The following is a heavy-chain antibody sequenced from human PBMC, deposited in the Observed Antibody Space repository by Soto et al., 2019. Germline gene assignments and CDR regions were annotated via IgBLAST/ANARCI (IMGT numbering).Heavy chain of an antibody. D-gene: IGHD3-9*01. V-gene: IGHV3-7*04. Sequence: EVQLVESGGGLVQSGGSLRLSCEASGFSFITYWMNWVRQAPGKGLEWLASIKEEGSEKQYVDSVKGRFTISRDNAKNSWYLQMNSLSEEDTAVYYCVRAISGSFALWGQGTLVIVSS. J-gene: IGHJ4*02. CDR2: IKEEGSEK. CDR3: VRAISGSFAL. CDR1: GFSFITYW.